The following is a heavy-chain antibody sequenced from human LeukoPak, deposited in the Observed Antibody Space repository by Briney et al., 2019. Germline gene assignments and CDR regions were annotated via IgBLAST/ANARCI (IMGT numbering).Heavy chain of an antibody. V-gene: IGHV1-18*01. D-gene: IGHD6-19*01. CDR2: ISAYNGNT. CDR3: AREKTRYSSGWYNGDY. Sequence: ASVKVSCEASGYTFTRYGTSWVRQAPGQGLEWMGWISAYNGNTNYAQKLQGRVTMSTDTYTSTAYMELRRLRSDDTAVYYCAREKTRYSSGWYNGDYWGQGTLVTVSS. J-gene: IGHJ4*02. CDR1: GYTFTRYG.